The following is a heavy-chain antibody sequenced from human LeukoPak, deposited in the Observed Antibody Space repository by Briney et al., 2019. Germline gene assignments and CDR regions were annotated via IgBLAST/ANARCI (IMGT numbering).Heavy chain of an antibody. Sequence: ASVKVSCKASGYTFTGYYMHWVRQAPGQGLEWMRWINPNSGGTNYAQKFQGRVTMTRDTSISTAYMELSRLRSDDTAVYYCARDQSGSSGYSDYWGQGTLVTVSS. J-gene: IGHJ4*02. V-gene: IGHV1-2*02. CDR2: INPNSGGT. D-gene: IGHD3-22*01. CDR1: GYTFTGYY. CDR3: ARDQSGSSGYSDY.